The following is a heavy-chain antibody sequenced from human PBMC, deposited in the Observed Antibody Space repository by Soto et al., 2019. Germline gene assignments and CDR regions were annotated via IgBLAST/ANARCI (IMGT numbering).Heavy chain of an antibody. CDR2: ISYDGSNK. V-gene: IGHV3-30*18. D-gene: IGHD5-12*01. CDR3: AKDNGSGCDWLRVGDASDI. J-gene: IGHJ3*02. Sequence: QVQLVESGGGVVQPGRSLRLSCAASGFTFSSYGMHWVRQAPGKGLEWVAVISYDGSNKYYADSVKGRLTISRDNSKNTLYPQMNSMRGEDTAVYYCAKDNGSGCDWLRVGDASDIWGQATMVTVSS. CDR1: GFTFSSYG.